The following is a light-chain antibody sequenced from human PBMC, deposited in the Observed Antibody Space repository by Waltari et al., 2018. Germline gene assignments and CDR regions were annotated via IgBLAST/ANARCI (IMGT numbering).Light chain of an antibody. V-gene: IGLV2-11*01. CDR2: DVS. J-gene: IGLJ1*01. CDR1: SSDVGGYNY. CDR3: CSYAGSYSVYV. Sequence: QSALTQPRSVSGSPGQSVTISCPGTSSDVGGYNYVSWYQQHPGKAPKLMIYDVSKRPSGVPDRFSGSKSGNTASLTISGLQAEDEADYYCCSYAGSYSVYVFGTGTKVTVL.